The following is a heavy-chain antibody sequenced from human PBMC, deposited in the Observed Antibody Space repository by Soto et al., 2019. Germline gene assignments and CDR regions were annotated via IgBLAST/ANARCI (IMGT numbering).Heavy chain of an antibody. D-gene: IGHD3-22*01. V-gene: IGHV1-69*13. CDR1: GGTFSSYA. CDR3: ARDLSYYDSSGYGY. Sequence: SVKVSCKASGGTFSSYAISWVRQAPGQGLEWMGGIIPIFGTANYAQKFQGRVTITADESTSTAYMELSSLRSEDTAVYYCARDLSYYDSSGYGYWGQGTLVTAPQ. J-gene: IGHJ4*02. CDR2: IIPIFGTA.